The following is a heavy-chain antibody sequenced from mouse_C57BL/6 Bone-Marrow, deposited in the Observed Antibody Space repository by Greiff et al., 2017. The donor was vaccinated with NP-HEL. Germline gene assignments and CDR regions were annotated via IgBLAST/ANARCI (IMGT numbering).Heavy chain of an antibody. J-gene: IGHJ2*01. CDR3: ARGWFYYFDY. Sequence: EVQLQQSGPVLVKPGASVKMSCKASGYTFTDYYMNWVKQSHGKSLEWIGVINPYNGGTSYNQKFKGKATLTVDKSSSTAYMELNSLTSEDSAVYYCARGWFYYFDYWGQGTTLTVSS. D-gene: IGHD2-3*01. V-gene: IGHV1-19*01. CDR2: INPYNGGT. CDR1: GYTFTDYY.